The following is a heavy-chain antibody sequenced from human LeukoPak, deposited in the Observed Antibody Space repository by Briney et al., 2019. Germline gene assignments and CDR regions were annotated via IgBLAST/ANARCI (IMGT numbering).Heavy chain of an antibody. CDR3: ATVYSSSPLRPMDV. D-gene: IGHD2-2*01. Sequence: GGSLRLSCAVSGFTFNTYVMSWVRQAPGKGLEWVSAISGSGGGTYYVASVKGRFTISRDNSKNTLYLQMNSLRAEDTAVYYCATVYSSSPLRPMDVWGQGTTVTVSS. J-gene: IGHJ6*02. V-gene: IGHV3-23*01. CDR2: ISGSGGGT. CDR1: GFTFNTYV.